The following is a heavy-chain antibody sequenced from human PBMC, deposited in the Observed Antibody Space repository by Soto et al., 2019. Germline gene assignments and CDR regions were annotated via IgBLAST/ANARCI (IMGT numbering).Heavy chain of an antibody. J-gene: IGHJ6*02. D-gene: IGHD4-17*01. CDR2: ISAYNGNT. CDR3: ARGPHPEGDYANVRADYYYGMDV. V-gene: IGHV1-18*01. Sequence: QVPLVQSGAEVKKPGASVKVSCKASGYTFTSYGISWVRQAPGQGLEWMGWISAYNGNTNYAQKLQGRVTMTTDTSTSTAYMELRSLRSDDTAVYYCARGPHPEGDYANVRADYYYGMDVWGQGTTVTVSS. CDR1: GYTFTSYG.